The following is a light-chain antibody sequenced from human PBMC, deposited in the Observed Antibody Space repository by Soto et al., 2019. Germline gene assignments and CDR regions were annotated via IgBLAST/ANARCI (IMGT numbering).Light chain of an antibody. Sequence: ELVLTQSPGTLSLSPGDRATLSCRASQSVSSTYLAWYQQRPGQAPRLLIYSSSSRASGIPDRFSGSGSGTDSTLTISRLEPEDFAVYYCQQYRTSPPTWTFGQGTKVDIK. CDR3: QQYRTSPPTWT. CDR2: SSS. J-gene: IGKJ1*01. CDR1: QSVSSTY. V-gene: IGKV3-20*01.